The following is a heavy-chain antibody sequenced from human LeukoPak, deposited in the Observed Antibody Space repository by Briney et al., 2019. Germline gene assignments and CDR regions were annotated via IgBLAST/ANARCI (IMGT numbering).Heavy chain of an antibody. D-gene: IGHD3-22*01. V-gene: IGHV3-30*03. CDR1: GFAFSTYG. J-gene: IGHJ5*02. CDR2: ISYDGSNK. Sequence: GGSLRLSCTASGFAFSTYGMNWVRQAPGKGLEWVAVISYDGSNKYYADSVKGRFTISRDNSKNTLYLQMNSLRAEDTAVYYCARDSHYYDSSGYTYNWFDPWGQGTLVTVSS. CDR3: ARDSHYYDSSGYTYNWFDP.